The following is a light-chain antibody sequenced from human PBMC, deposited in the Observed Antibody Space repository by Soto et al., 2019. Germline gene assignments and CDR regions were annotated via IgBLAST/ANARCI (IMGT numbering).Light chain of an antibody. V-gene: IGKV3-20*01. Sequence: EIVLMRCLRTLSLSPGEGATLSLSANQTVRNNYLAWSQQKPGQAPRLLIYDASSRATGIPDRFSGGGSGTDFTLTISRLEPEDFAVYYCQQFSSYPLTFGGGTKVDI. CDR2: DAS. J-gene: IGKJ4*01. CDR3: QQFSSYPLT. CDR1: QTVRNNY.